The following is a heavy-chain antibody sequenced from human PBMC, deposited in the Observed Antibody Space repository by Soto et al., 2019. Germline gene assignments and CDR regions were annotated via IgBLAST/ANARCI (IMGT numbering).Heavy chain of an antibody. CDR1: GYTFTGYY. Sequence: ASVKVSCKASGYTFTGYYMHWVRQAPGQGLEWMGWINPNSGGTNYAQKFQGRVTMTRDTSISTAYMELSRLRSDDTAVYYCARGNNYDFWSGYSGAFDIWGQGTMVTVSS. J-gene: IGHJ3*02. CDR3: ARGNNYDFWSGYSGAFDI. D-gene: IGHD3-3*01. V-gene: IGHV1-2*02. CDR2: INPNSGGT.